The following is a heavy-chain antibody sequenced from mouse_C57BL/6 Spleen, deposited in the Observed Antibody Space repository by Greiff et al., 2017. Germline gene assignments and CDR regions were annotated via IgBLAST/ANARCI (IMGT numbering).Heavy chain of an antibody. V-gene: IGHV1-82*01. CDR3: ARSGNYGSSIY. CDR2: IYPGDGDT. J-gene: IGHJ2*01. Sequence: VKLMESGPELVKPGASVKISCKASGYAFSSSWMNWVKQRSGKGLEWIGRIYPGDGDTNYNGKFKGKATLTADKSSSTAYMQLSSLTSEDSAVYFCARSGNYGSSIYWGQGTTLTVSS. D-gene: IGHD1-1*01. CDR1: GYAFSSSW.